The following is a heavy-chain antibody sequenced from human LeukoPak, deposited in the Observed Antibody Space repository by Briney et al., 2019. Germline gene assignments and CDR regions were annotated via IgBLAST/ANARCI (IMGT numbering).Heavy chain of an antibody. CDR1: GFTFSSSA. CDR2: LSGSSGST. D-gene: IGHD3-3*01. CDR3: AGLSGYYRAFDY. J-gene: IGHJ4*02. Sequence: PGGSLRLSCAASGFTFSSSAMSWVRQAPGEGLEWVSALSGSSGSTYYADSVKGRFTISRDNSKNTLYLQMNSLRAEDTAVYYCAGLSGYYRAFDYWGQGTLVTVSS. V-gene: IGHV3-23*01.